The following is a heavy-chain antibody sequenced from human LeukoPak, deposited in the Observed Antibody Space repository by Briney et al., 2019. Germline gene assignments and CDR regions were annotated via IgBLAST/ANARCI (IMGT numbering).Heavy chain of an antibody. J-gene: IGHJ5*02. CDR1: GFTFSSCG. CDR3: ARDRPSGGAYYDILTGYPTFDP. D-gene: IGHD3-9*01. V-gene: IGHV3-33*01. CDR2: IWYDGSNK. Sequence: PGRSLRLSCAASGFTFSSCGMHWVRQAPGKGLEGVAVIWYDGSNKYYVDSVKGRFTISRDNSKNTLYLQMNSLRAEDTAVYYCARDRPSGGAYYDILTGYPTFDPWGQGTLVTVSS.